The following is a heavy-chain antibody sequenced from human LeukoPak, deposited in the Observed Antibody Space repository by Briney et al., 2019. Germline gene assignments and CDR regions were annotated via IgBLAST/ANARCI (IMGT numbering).Heavy chain of an antibody. Sequence: PGGSLRLSCAASGFTFSSYAMSWVRQAPGKGLEWVSAISGSGGSTYYADSVKGRFIISRDNSKNTLYLQMNSLRAEDTAVYYCAKVPGYYYDSSGYNWYFDLWGRGTLVTVSS. CDR1: GFTFSSYA. J-gene: IGHJ2*01. CDR3: AKVPGYYYDSSGYNWYFDL. D-gene: IGHD3-22*01. V-gene: IGHV3-23*01. CDR2: ISGSGGST.